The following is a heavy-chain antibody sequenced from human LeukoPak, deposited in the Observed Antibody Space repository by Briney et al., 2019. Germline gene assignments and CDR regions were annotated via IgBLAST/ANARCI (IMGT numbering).Heavy chain of an antibody. J-gene: IGHJ4*02. D-gene: IGHD4-11*01. Sequence: GEALKISCKGSGYSFTSYWIGWVRQMPGKGLEWMGIIYPGDSDTRYSTSFQGQVTISADKSISTAYLQWSSLKASDTAMYYCARINDYSNRYFDYWGQGTLVTVSS. V-gene: IGHV5-51*01. CDR3: ARINDYSNRYFDY. CDR2: IYPGDSDT. CDR1: GYSFTSYW.